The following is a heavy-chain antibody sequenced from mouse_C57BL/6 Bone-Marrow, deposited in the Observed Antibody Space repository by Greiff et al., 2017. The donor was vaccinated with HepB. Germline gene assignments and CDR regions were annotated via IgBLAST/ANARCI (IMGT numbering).Heavy chain of an antibody. V-gene: IGHV1-59*01. D-gene: IGHD1-1*01. Sequence: QVQLQQPGAELVRPGTSVKLSCKASGYTFTSYWMHWVKQRPGQGLEWIGVIDPSDSYTNYNQKFKGKATLTVDTSSSTAYMQLSSLTSEDSAVYYCARAYYGSSYGLFDYWGQGTTLTVSS. CDR3: ARAYYGSSYGLFDY. J-gene: IGHJ2*01. CDR2: IDPSDSYT. CDR1: GYTFTSYW.